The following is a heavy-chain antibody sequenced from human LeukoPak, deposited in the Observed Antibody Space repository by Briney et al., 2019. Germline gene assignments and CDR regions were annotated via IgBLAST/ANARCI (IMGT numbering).Heavy chain of an antibody. D-gene: IGHD2-21*02. Sequence: GGSLRLSCAASGFTFSSYWMSWVRQAPGKGLEWVANIKQDGSEKYYVDSVKGRFTISRDNAKNSLYLQMNSLRAEDTAVYYCASGLAYCGGDCYGYAFDIWGQGTMVTVSS. CDR3: ASGLAYCGGDCYGYAFDI. J-gene: IGHJ3*02. CDR2: IKQDGSEK. V-gene: IGHV3-7*01. CDR1: GFTFSSYW.